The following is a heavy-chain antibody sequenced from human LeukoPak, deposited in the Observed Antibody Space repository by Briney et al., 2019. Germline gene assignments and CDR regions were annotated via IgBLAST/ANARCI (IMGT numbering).Heavy chain of an antibody. V-gene: IGHV4-31*03. CDR1: DGSINSGAYY. CDR3: ARSLSDYSINWFDP. D-gene: IGHD4-11*01. J-gene: IGHJ5*02. Sequence: PSETLSLTCTVSDGSINSGAYYWNWLRQHPGKGLEWIGNIYYSGSTYYNPSLRSRITISVDTSKNQFSLRLSSVTAADTAVYYCARSLSDYSINWFDPWGQGTLVTVSS. CDR2: IYYSGST.